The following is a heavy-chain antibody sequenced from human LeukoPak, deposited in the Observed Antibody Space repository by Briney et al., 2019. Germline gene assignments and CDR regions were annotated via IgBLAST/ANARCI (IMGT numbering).Heavy chain of an antibody. CDR3: ARDCPTCDFWSARWAFDY. J-gene: IGHJ4*02. CDR1: GGSISSGDYF. Sequence: SSETLSLTCTVSGGSISSGDYFWSWIRQPPGKGLEWIGRIYTSGSTNYNPSLKSRVTMSVDTSKNQFSLKLSSVTAADTAVYYCARDCPTCDFWSARWAFDYWGQGTLVTVSS. D-gene: IGHD3-3*01. V-gene: IGHV4-61*02. CDR2: IYTSGST.